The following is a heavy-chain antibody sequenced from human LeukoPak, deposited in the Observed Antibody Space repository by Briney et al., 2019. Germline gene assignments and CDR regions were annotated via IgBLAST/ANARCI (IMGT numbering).Heavy chain of an antibody. CDR3: ARDGSWGYDS. V-gene: IGHV4-59*12. CDR2: IYYSGIT. D-gene: IGHD6-13*01. J-gene: IGHJ4*02. Sequence: SETLSLTCTVPGGSISSYYWSWIRQPPGKGLEWIGDIYYSGITNSNPSLKSRVTISVDTSKNHFSLKLSSVNAADTAVYYCARDGSWGYDSWGQGPLVSVSS. CDR1: GGSISSYY.